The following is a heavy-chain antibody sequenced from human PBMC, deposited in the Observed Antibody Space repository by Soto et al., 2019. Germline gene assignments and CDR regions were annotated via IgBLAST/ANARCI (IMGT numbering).Heavy chain of an antibody. D-gene: IGHD7-27*01. J-gene: IGHJ4*02. Sequence: EVQLLESGGGLVQPGGSLRLSCAASGFIFSSQAMSWVRQAPGKGLELVSAISNSGGTTYYADPVKGRFTSSSDNSKNTLSLQMNSLRAEDTAVYYCAKDWVLTGGPPDIDFWCQVTLVNVSS. V-gene: IGHV3-23*01. CDR3: AKDWVLTGGPPDIDF. CDR2: ISNSGGTT. CDR1: GFIFSSQA.